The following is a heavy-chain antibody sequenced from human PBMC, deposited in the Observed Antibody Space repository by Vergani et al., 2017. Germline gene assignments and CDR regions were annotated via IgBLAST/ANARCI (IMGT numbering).Heavy chain of an antibody. Sequence: VQLVESGGGLVQPGGSLRLSCAASGFTFSSYWMSWVRQAPGKGLEWLAYLRYDGTTKQYADSVKGRFTISRDNSKNMLYLQMDSLRPEDTAMFYCVKDRGASIGFDDWGQGTQVTVSS. D-gene: IGHD2-2*01. CDR1: GFTFSSYW. V-gene: IGHV3-30*02. J-gene: IGHJ4*02. CDR3: VKDRGASIGFDD. CDR2: LRYDGTTK.